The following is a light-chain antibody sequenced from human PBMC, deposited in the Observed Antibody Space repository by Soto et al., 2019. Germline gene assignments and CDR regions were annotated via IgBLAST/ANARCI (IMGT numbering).Light chain of an antibody. Sequence: DIQMTQSPSSLSASVGDRVTITCRASQNIIRHLNWYQHKPGRAPRLLIYAASTLQSGVPSRFTGSGSGTEFTLTINSLQPEDFATYSCQQSYNSPQPFGQGTKVDIK. CDR2: AAS. V-gene: IGKV1-39*01. CDR1: QNIIRH. CDR3: QQSYNSPQP. J-gene: IGKJ1*01.